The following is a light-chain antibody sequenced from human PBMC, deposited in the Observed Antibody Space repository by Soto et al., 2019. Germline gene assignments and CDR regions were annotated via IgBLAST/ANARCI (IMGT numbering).Light chain of an antibody. V-gene: IGLV2-14*01. CDR3: SSFTTTRTHV. CDR2: EVN. Sequence: QPVLTQRASLAGSPGQSITISCTGTSSDIGAYDYVSWFQQHPGKAPKLMISEVNNRPSGVSNRFYGSKSGKTAYLTISGLQVEDEAEYFCSSFTTTRTHVFRTGTK. J-gene: IGLJ1*01. CDR1: SSDIGAYDY.